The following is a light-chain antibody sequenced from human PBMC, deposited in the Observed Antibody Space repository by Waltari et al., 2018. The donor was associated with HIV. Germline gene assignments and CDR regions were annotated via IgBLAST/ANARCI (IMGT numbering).Light chain of an antibody. J-gene: IGLJ2*01. CDR3: SSYAGSNNLV. Sequence: QSALTQPTSASRSPDQSVNIPCTGTSSDVGGYNHVSWYQQHPGKAPKFMIYEVSKRPSGVPDRFSGSKSGNTASLTVSGLQAEDEADYYCSSYAGSNNLVFGGGTKLTVL. CDR1: SSDVGGYNH. CDR2: EVS. V-gene: IGLV2-8*01.